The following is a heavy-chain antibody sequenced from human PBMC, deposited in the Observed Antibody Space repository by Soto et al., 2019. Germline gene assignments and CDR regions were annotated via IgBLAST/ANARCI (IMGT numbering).Heavy chain of an antibody. CDR2: ISNDGSNK. V-gene: IGHV3-30*18. CDR1: GFGFSTYG. J-gene: IGHJ4*02. Sequence: GGSLRLSCAASGFGFSTYGMHWVRQAPGKGLEWVAFISNDGSNKYYADSVKGRFTISRDNSKNTLYLQMNSLRAEDTAVYYCAKDHHIVVVTAIRGFDYWGQGTLVTVSS. CDR3: AKDHHIVVVTAIRGFDY. D-gene: IGHD2-21*02.